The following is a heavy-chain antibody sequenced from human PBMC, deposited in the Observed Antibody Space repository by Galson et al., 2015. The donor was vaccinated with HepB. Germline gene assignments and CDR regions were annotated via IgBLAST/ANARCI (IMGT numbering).Heavy chain of an antibody. CDR1: GYTFTSYY. CDR2: INPSGGST. CDR3: ARDSFTGYSSSWFYNWFDP. V-gene: IGHV1-46*01. Sequence: SVKVSCKASGYTFTSYYMHWVRQAPGQGLEWMGIINPSGGSTSYAQKFQGRVTMTRDTSTSTVYMELSSLRSEDTAVYYCARDSFTGYSSSWFYNWFDPWGKGTLVTVSS. J-gene: IGHJ5*02. D-gene: IGHD6-13*01.